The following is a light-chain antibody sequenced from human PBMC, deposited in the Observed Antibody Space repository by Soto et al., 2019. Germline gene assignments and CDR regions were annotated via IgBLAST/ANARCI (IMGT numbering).Light chain of an antibody. Sequence: EILLTQSPATLSVSPGERATLSCRASQSVSSNLAWYQQKPGQAPRLLIYGVSTRATGLPARFSGSGSGTEFTLTISSLQSEDFAVYYCQQYNNWLTFGGGTKVEIK. CDR3: QQYNNWLT. V-gene: IGKV3-15*01. J-gene: IGKJ4*01. CDR2: GVS. CDR1: QSVSSN.